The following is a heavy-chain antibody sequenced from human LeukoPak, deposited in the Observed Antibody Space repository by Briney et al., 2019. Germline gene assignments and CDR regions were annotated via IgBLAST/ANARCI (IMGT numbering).Heavy chain of an antibody. D-gene: IGHD6-13*01. CDR3: AKDASVQQLVPSMYFDY. Sequence: PGRSLRLSCAASGFTFSSYGMHWVRQAPGKGLEWVAFISYDGSNKYYADSVKGRFTISRDNSKNTLYLQMNSLRAEDTAVYYCAKDASVQQLVPSMYFDYWGQGTLVTVSS. V-gene: IGHV3-30*18. J-gene: IGHJ4*02. CDR2: ISYDGSNK. CDR1: GFTFSSYG.